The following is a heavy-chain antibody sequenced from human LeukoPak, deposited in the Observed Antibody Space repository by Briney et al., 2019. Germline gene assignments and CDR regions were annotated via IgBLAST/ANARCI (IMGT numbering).Heavy chain of an antibody. V-gene: IGHV4-38-2*02. J-gene: IGHJ6*03. CDR1: GYSISSGYY. Sequence: SETLSLTCTVSGYSISSGYYWGWIRQPPGKGLEWIGEINHSGSTNYNPSLKSRVTISVDTSKNQFSLKLSSVTAADTAVYYCARQGYSYGSYYYYMDVWGKGTTVTVSS. CDR2: INHSGST. CDR3: ARQGYSYGSYYYYMDV. D-gene: IGHD5-18*01.